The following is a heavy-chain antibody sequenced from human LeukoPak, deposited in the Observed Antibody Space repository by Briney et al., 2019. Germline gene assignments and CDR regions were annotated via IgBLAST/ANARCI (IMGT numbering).Heavy chain of an antibody. Sequence: SETLSLTCTVSGASISSDYWTWIRQPPGMGLEWIGYIYYGGTTNYNPSPKSRVTMSVDTSRNQFSLELPSVTAADSAVYYCARYLRQPGTFYLDHWGQGTLVTVSS. J-gene: IGHJ4*02. CDR3: ARYLRQPGTFYLDH. CDR1: GASISSDY. D-gene: IGHD3-16*01. V-gene: IGHV4-59*13. CDR2: IYYGGTT.